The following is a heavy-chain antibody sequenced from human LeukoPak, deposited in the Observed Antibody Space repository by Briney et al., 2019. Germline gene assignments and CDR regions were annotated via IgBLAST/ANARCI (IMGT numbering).Heavy chain of an antibody. CDR3: ARGIQWLVFDY. CDR1: GFTFSSYA. CDR2: IYNGDST. D-gene: IGHD6-19*01. V-gene: IGHV3-23*03. Sequence: GGSLRLSCAASGFTFSSYAMSWVRQAPGKGLEWVSVIYNGDSTTYADSVKGRFTISRDNSKNTLFLQMNSLRAEDTALYYCARGIQWLVFDYWGQGTLVTVSS. J-gene: IGHJ4*02.